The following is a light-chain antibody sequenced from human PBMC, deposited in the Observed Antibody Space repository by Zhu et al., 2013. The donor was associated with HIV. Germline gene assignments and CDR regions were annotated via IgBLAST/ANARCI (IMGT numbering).Light chain of an antibody. V-gene: IGLV3-19*02. CDR2: GQN. J-gene: IGLJ1*01. Sequence: SSELTQDPAVSVALGQTVTITCQGDSLRSYYVSWYQQKPGQAPVRVIFGQNNRPSGIPDRFSGSSSGNXASLTITGAQAEDEADYYCSSRHSSGDHLNVFATGTRVTVL. CDR1: SLRSYY. CDR3: SSRHSSGDHLNV.